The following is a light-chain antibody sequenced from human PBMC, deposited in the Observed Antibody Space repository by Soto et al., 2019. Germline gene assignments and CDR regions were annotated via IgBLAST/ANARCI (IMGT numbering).Light chain of an antibody. CDR3: QSYDTSLSVVV. Sequence: QSVLTQPPSVSGAPGQRVTISCTGSSSNIGAGYDVHWYQQLPGTAPKLLIFGNNNRPSGVPDRFSGSKSGTSASLAITGVQAEDEADYYCQSYDTSLSVVVFGGGTQLTVL. V-gene: IGLV1-40*01. CDR1: SSNIGAGYD. J-gene: IGLJ2*01. CDR2: GNN.